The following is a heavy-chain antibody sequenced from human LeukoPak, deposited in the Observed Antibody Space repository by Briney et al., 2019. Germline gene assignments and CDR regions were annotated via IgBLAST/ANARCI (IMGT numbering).Heavy chain of an antibody. Sequence: PGGSLRLSCAASGFTFSSYAMSWVRQAPGKGLGWVSGISGAGGSTYYADSVKGRFTISRDNSKDTLYLQMNSLRAEDTAIYYCVKHRTGTATNFDYWGQGTLVTVSS. CDR1: GFTFSSYA. CDR2: ISGAGGST. D-gene: IGHD1-1*01. J-gene: IGHJ4*02. V-gene: IGHV3-23*01. CDR3: VKHRTGTATNFDY.